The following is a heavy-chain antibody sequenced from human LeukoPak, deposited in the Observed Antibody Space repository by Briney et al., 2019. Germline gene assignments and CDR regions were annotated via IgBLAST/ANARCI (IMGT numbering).Heavy chain of an antibody. CDR3: VRHGLGSSWFGFDY. Sequence: NSGESLKISFKGSGYTFTTYWIGWVRQLPGKGLDWMGIIYPGDSDPRYSPSFQGQVTISADKSISTAYLQWSSLKASDSAMYYCVRHGLGSSWFGFDYWGQGTLVTVSS. V-gene: IGHV5-51*01. D-gene: IGHD6-13*01. J-gene: IGHJ4*02. CDR2: IYPGDSDP. CDR1: GYTFTTYW.